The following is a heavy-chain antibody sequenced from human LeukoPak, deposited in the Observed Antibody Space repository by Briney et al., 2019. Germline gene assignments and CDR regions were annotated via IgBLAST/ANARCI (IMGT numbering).Heavy chain of an antibody. CDR1: GFTFSSYA. CDR3: AKDPTAAGRNYFDY. V-gene: IGHV3-23*01. J-gene: IGHJ4*02. D-gene: IGHD6-13*01. Sequence: GGSLRLSCAASGFTFSSYAMSWVRQAPGKGLEWVSGISGSGGSTYYADSVKGRFTISRDNSKNTVSLQMNSLRAEDAAVYYCAKDPTAAGRNYFDYWGQGTLVTVSS. CDR2: ISGSGGST.